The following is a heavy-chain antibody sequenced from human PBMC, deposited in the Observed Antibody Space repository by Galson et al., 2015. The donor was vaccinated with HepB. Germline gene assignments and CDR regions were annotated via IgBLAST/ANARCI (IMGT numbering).Heavy chain of an antibody. J-gene: IGHJ4*02. CDR2: IYHSGTT. V-gene: IGHV4-4*02. D-gene: IGHD6-13*01. Sequence: TLSLTCAVSGGSISSRTWWTWVRQPPGKGLEWIGEIYHSGTTNYNPSFKSRVTISVDKSRNQFSLKLRSVTAADTAVYYCARGSYTSSWYGYYWGQGTLVTVSS. CDR3: ARGSYTSSWYGYY. CDR1: GGSISSRTW.